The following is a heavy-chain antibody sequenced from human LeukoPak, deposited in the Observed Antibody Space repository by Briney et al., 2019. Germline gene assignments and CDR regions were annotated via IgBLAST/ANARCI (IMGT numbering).Heavy chain of an antibody. V-gene: IGHV1-2*02. J-gene: IGHJ3*02. CDR3: ARPYEDGSAFDI. CDR1: GYTFTGYY. D-gene: IGHD5-12*01. Sequence: ASVKVSCKASGYTFTGYYMHWVRQAPGQGLEWMGGIIPMFGTANYAQKFQGRVTITRNTSISTAYMELSSLRSEDTAVYYCARPYEDGSAFDIWGQGAMVTVSS. CDR2: IIPMFGTA.